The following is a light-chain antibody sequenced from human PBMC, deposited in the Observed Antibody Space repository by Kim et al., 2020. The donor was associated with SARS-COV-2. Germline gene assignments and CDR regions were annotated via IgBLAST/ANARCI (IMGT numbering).Light chain of an antibody. V-gene: IGKV3-20*01. J-gene: IGKJ4*01. Sequence: EVVLTQSPGTLSLSPGETATLSCRASQSLDTRYFAWYRRKPGQAPRLLIYGTSNRATGIPDRFSGSGSGTDFTLTITGLEPEDFALYYCQQYGRSPLTFGGGTKVDIK. CDR3: QQYGRSPLT. CDR1: QSLDTRY. CDR2: GTS.